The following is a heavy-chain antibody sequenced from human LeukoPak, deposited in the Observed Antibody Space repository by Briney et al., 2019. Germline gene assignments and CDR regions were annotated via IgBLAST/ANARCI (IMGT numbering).Heavy chain of an antibody. Sequence: SGGSLRLSCAASGFTFSSYSMNWVRQAPGKGLEWVSSISSSSSYIYYADSVKGRFTISRDNAKNSPYLQMNSLRAEDTAVYYCARSCPCGNGYCSGGSCSFDYWGQGTLVTVSS. CDR1: GFTFSSYS. V-gene: IGHV3-21*01. CDR3: ARSCPCGNGYCSGGSCSFDY. J-gene: IGHJ4*02. D-gene: IGHD2-15*01. CDR2: ISSSSSYI.